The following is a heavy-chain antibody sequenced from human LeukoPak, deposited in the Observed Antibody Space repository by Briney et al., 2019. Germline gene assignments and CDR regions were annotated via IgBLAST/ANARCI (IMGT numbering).Heavy chain of an antibody. Sequence: ASVKVSCKASGYTFTSYDINWVRQATGQGGEWMGWMNPNSGNTGYAQKFQGRVTMTRDTSISTAYMELSSLTSEDTAVYYCARGFVNLPGYWGVWGKGTTVTVSS. V-gene: IGHV1-8*02. D-gene: IGHD3-9*01. J-gene: IGHJ6*04. CDR2: MNPNSGNT. CDR1: GYTFTSYD. CDR3: ARGFVNLPGYWGV.